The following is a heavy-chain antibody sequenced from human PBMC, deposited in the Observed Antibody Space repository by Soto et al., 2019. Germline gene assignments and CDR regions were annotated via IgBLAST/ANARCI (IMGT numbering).Heavy chain of an antibody. Sequence: QVQLVESGGGVVQPGRSLRLSCAASGFTFSSYAMHWVRQAPGKGLEWVAVISYDGSNKYYADSVKGRFTISRDNSKNTLYLQMNSLRAEDTAVYYCARGARQQLVYYYYGMDVWGQGTKVTVSS. J-gene: IGHJ6*02. CDR2: ISYDGSNK. CDR3: ARGARQQLVYYYYGMDV. CDR1: GFTFSSYA. D-gene: IGHD6-13*01. V-gene: IGHV3-30-3*01.